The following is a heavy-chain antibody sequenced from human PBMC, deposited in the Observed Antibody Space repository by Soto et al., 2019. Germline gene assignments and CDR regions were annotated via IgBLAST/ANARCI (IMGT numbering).Heavy chain of an antibody. V-gene: IGHV3-30-3*01. Sequence: QVQLIQSGGGVVQPGGSLRLSCAASGFTFSHGIHWVRQAPGKGLEWLAFIPFDGDNKYYADSVTGRFTVSSDKSNNAVFLQMNSLXREXXXXXXXXXXXXAXXYGSALYXYXMDXWXQXTSX. CDR1: GFTFSHG. CDR2: IPFDGDNK. CDR3: XXXXXAXXYGSALYXYXMDX. J-gene: IGHJ6*02. D-gene: IGHD3-10*01.